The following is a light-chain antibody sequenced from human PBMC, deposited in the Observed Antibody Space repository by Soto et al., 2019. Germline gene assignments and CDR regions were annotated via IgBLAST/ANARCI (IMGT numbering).Light chain of an antibody. J-gene: IGLJ2*01. CDR2: EAN. CDR3: SSYAGYSTYVV. CDR1: SSDVGSYNL. Sequence: QSALTQPASVSGSPGQSITISCTGTSSDVGSYNLVSWYQQHPGKAPKLMIYEANKRPSGVSNRFSGSKSGNTASLTISGLQAEDEAEYYCSSYAGYSTYVVFGGGTKLTVL. V-gene: IGLV2-23*01.